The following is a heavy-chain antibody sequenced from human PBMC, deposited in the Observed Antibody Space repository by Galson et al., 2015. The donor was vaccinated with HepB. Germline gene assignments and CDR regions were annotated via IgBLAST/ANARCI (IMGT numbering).Heavy chain of an antibody. D-gene: IGHD6-19*01. CDR3: ARDVGPTQHSYSSGWYGPSGSRDLDY. Sequence: SVKVSCKASGYTFTSYGISWVRQAPGQGLEWMGWISAYNGNTNYAQKLQGRVTMTTDTSTSTAYMELRSLRPDDTAVYYCARDVGPTQHSYSSGWYGPSGSRDLDYWGQGTLVTVSS. J-gene: IGHJ4*02. CDR1: GYTFTSYG. V-gene: IGHV1-18*04. CDR2: ISAYNGNT.